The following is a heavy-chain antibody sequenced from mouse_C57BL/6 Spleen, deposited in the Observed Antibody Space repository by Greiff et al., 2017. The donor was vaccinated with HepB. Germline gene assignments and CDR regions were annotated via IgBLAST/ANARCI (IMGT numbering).Heavy chain of an antibody. V-gene: IGHV2-9-1*01. CDR3: ARSIYSNYLVAY. Sequence: VQLQQSGPGLVAPSQSLSITCTVSGFSLTSYAISWVRQPPGKGLEWLGVIWTGGGTNYNSAIKSRLSISKDNSKSQVFLKMNSLQTDDTARYYCARSIYSNYLVAYWGQGTLVTVSA. D-gene: IGHD2-5*01. J-gene: IGHJ3*01. CDR2: IWTGGGT. CDR1: GFSLTSYA.